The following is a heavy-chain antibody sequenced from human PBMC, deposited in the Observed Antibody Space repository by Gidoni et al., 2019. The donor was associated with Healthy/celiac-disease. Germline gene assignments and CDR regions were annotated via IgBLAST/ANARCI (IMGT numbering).Heavy chain of an antibody. J-gene: IGHJ3*02. D-gene: IGHD3-10*01. CDR3: AKDSGDGGDAFDI. Sequence: EVQLLESGGGLVQPGGSLRLSCAASGSTFSSYAMSWVRQAPGKGLEWVSAISGSGGSTYYADSVKGRFTISRDNSKNTLYLQMNSLRAEDTAVYYCAKDSGDGGDAFDIWGQGTMVTVSS. CDR1: GSTFSSYA. V-gene: IGHV3-23*01. CDR2: ISGSGGST.